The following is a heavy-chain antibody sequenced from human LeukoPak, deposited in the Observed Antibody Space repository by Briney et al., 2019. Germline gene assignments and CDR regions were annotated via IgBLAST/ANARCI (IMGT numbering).Heavy chain of an antibody. V-gene: IGHV3-21*01. CDR1: GFTFSTYS. Sequence: EGSLRLSCADSGFTFSTYSMNWVRQAPGKGLEWVSSISKSSYYIHYADSVKGRFTISRDNAKNSLYLQMNSLRAEDTAVYYCAELGITMIGGVWGKGTTVTISS. D-gene: IGHD3-10*02. J-gene: IGHJ6*04. CDR2: ISKSSYYI. CDR3: AELGITMIGGV.